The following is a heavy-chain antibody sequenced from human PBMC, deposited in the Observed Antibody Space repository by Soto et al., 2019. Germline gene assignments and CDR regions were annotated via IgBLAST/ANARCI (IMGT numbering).Heavy chain of an antibody. D-gene: IGHD3-3*01. V-gene: IGHV3-23*01. Sequence: SGLTFSSYVMSWVRQAPGKGLEWVSGISASGGNTYYADSVKGRFTISRDNSKNTLYLQMNSLRAEDTAVYYCAKDRGSLRFLDPVPYWGQGTLVTVST. CDR1: GLTFSSYV. CDR3: AKDRGSLRFLDPVPY. J-gene: IGHJ4*02. CDR2: ISASGGNT.